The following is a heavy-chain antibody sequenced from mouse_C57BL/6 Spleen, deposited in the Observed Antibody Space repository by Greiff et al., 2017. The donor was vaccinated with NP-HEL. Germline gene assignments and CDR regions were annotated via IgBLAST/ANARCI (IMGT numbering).Heavy chain of an antibody. Sequence: EVQLVESGGGLVKPGGSLKLSCAASGFTFSSYAMSWVRQTPEKRLEWVATISDGGSYTYYPDNVKGRFTISRDNAKNNLYLQMSHLKSEDTAMYYCARVILHYGSSYDYAMDYWGQGTSVTVSS. CDR3: ARVILHYGSSYDYAMDY. CDR1: GFTFSSYA. CDR2: ISDGGSYT. J-gene: IGHJ4*01. V-gene: IGHV5-4*01. D-gene: IGHD1-1*01.